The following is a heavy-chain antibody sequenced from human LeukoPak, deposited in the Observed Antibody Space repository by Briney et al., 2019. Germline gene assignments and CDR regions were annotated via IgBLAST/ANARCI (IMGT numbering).Heavy chain of an antibody. CDR1: GFTFRSYA. D-gene: IGHD4-17*01. Sequence: PGGSLRLSCAASGFTFRSYAMHWVRQAPGKGLEWVAVISNDGSNKYNVDSVKGRFTISRDNSKNTLYLQMNSLRAEDTAVYYCAKETYHDYGDYWDYWGQGTLVTVSS. CDR2: ISNDGSNK. V-gene: IGHV3-30*04. J-gene: IGHJ4*02. CDR3: AKETYHDYGDYWDY.